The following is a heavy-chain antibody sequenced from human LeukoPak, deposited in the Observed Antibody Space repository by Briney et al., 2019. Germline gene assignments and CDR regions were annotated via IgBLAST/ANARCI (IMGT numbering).Heavy chain of an antibody. J-gene: IGHJ5*02. Sequence: ASVKVSCKASGYTFTSYGISWVRQAPGQGLEWMGWISAYNGNTNYAQKLQGRVTMTTDTSTSTAYMELRSLRSDDTAVYYCARDGGGSWIQLWSGWFDPWGQGTLVTVSS. CDR1: GYTFTSYG. D-gene: IGHD5-18*01. CDR3: ARDGGGSWIQLWSGWFDP. V-gene: IGHV1-18*01. CDR2: ISAYNGNT.